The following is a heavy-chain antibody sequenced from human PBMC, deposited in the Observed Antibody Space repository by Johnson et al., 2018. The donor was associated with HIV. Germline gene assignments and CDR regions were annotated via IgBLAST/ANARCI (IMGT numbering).Heavy chain of an antibody. Sequence: QVQLVESGGGVVQPGRSLRLSCAASGFTFSTYGMHWVRQAPGKGLEWLAVIWYDGSNKYYADSVKGRFTISRDNSKFTLYLQMNSLRAEDTAVYYCATLSWSYYAFDIWGQGTMVTVSS. J-gene: IGHJ3*02. V-gene: IGHV3-33*01. D-gene: IGHD1-26*01. CDR2: IWYDGSNK. CDR1: GFTFSTYG. CDR3: ATLSWSYYAFDI.